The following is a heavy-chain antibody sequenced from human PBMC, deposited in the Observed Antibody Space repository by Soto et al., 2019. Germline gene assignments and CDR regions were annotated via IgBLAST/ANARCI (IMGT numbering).Heavy chain of an antibody. Sequence: QVQLVESGGGVVQPGRSLRLSCAASGFTFSSYGMHWVRQAPGKGLEWVAVIWYDGSNKYYADSVKGRFTISRDNSKNTLYLKMNRLRAEDTAVYYCARDPRIVYGDGYGAFDIWGQGTMVTVSS. V-gene: IGHV3-33*01. CDR3: ARDPRIVYGDGYGAFDI. D-gene: IGHD4-17*01. CDR1: GFTFSSYG. CDR2: IWYDGSNK. J-gene: IGHJ3*02.